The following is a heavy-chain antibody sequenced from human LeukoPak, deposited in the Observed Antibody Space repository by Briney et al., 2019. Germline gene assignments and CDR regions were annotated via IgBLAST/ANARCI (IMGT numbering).Heavy chain of an antibody. Sequence: SETLSLTCTVSGGSISSGSYYWGWIRQPPGKGLEWIGSFYYSGSTYYNPSLKCRVTISVDTSKNQFSLKLSSVTAADTAVYYCARVDVWGSSTSDYFDYWGQGTLVTVSS. CDR2: FYYSGST. CDR3: ARVDVWGSSTSDYFDY. CDR1: GGSISSGSYY. D-gene: IGHD3-16*01. V-gene: IGHV4-39*07. J-gene: IGHJ4*02.